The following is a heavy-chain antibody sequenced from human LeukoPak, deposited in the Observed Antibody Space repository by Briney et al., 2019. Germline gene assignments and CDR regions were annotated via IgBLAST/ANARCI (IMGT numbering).Heavy chain of an antibody. CDR1: GGTFSSYA. J-gene: IGHJ4*02. Sequence: SVKVSCKASGGTFSSYAISWVRQATGQGLEWMGGIIPIFGTANYAQKFQGRVTITADESTSTAYMELSSLRSEDTAVYYRASAYDILKYFDYWGQGTLVTVSS. CDR3: ASAYDILKYFDY. CDR2: IIPIFGTA. V-gene: IGHV1-69*01. D-gene: IGHD3-9*01.